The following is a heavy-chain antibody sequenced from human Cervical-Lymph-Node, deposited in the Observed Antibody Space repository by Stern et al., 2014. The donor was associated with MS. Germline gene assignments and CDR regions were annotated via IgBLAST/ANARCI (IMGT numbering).Heavy chain of an antibody. CDR1: GYTFTDYY. Sequence: VQLVESGPEVKKPGASVQVSCKTSGYTFTDYYIHWVRQAPGQGLEWVGRINPNSGVTDYAQQFQGRVTLTGDTSTTTSYMDLRSLRYDDTAVYYCGRRNCPIGICYIDYWGQGSLVTVSS. J-gene: IGHJ4*02. CDR2: INPNSGVT. CDR3: GRRNCPIGICYIDY. D-gene: IGHD1-14*01. V-gene: IGHV1-2*06.